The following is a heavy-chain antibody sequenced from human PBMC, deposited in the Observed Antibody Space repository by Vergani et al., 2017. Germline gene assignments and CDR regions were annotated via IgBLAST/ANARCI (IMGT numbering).Heavy chain of an antibody. CDR3: ARAYGRYDWFDY. Sequence: EVQLVESGGGLVQPGGSLRLSCTVSGFIFSTYAMSWVRQAPGKGLEWVSGISASGAPTYYADSVKGRVTISRDNSKNTLYLQMNSLRVEDTAVYYCARAYGRYDWFDYWGQRTLVTVSS. D-gene: IGHD1-20*01. CDR1: GFIFSTYA. J-gene: IGHJ4*01. V-gene: IGHV3-23*04. CDR2: ISASGAPT.